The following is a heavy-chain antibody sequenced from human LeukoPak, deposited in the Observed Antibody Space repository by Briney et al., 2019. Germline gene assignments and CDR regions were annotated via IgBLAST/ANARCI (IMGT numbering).Heavy chain of an antibody. D-gene: IGHD3-9*01. J-gene: IGHJ6*03. V-gene: IGHV4-31*03. Sequence: SETLSLTCFVSGDSINTGGYYWSWIRQHPGKGLEWIGYIYYSGSTFYNPSLKSRVTISIDTSKNHFSLKMSSVTAADTAVYYCARSLDIGNYYYYVDVWGEGTTVTVSS. CDR1: GDSINTGGYY. CDR2: IYYSGST. CDR3: ARSLDIGNYYYYVDV.